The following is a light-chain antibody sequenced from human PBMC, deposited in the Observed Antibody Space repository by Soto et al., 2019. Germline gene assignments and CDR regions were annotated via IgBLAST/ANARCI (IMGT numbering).Light chain of an antibody. CDR1: SSDVGVYNY. Sequence: QSALTQPASVSGSPGQSITISCTGTSSDVGVYNYVSWYQKHPDTAPKLSISEVTHRPSGVSSRFYGSRSGNTASLTISGLQAEHEADYYCKSRTTRNTVVFGGGTKVTVL. V-gene: IGLV2-14*01. CDR2: EVT. J-gene: IGLJ3*02. CDR3: KSRTTRNTVV.